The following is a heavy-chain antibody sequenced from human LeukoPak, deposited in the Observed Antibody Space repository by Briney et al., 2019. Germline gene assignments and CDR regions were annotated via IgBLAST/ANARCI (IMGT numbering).Heavy chain of an antibody. V-gene: IGHV3-74*01. CDR1: GFTFSSYW. D-gene: IGHD3-10*01. J-gene: IGHJ4*02. CDR2: INSDGSST. CDR3: ARGFITMVRGVIIT. Sequence: GGSLRLSCAASGFTFSSYWMHWVRRAPGKGLVWVSRINSDGSSTSYADSVKGRFTISRDNAKNTLYLQMNSLRAEDTAVYYCARGFITMVRGVIITWGQGTLVTVSS.